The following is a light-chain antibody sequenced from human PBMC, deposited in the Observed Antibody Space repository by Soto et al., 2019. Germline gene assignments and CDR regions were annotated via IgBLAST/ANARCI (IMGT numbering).Light chain of an antibody. V-gene: IGLV2-14*01. Sequence: QSVLTQPASVSGSPGQSITISCTGTSSDVGGYNYVSWYQQHPGTVPKLMIYEVSNRPSGVSNRFSGSKSGNTASLTISGLQAEDEADYYCTSYTSGSTLVVFGGGTKVTVL. CDR3: TSYTSGSTLVV. CDR1: SSDVGGYNY. CDR2: EVS. J-gene: IGLJ2*01.